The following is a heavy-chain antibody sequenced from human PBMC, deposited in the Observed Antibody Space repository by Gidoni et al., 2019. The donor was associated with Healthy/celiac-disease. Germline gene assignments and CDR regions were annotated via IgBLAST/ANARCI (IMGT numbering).Heavy chain of an antibody. CDR1: GGSISSYY. CDR2: IYYSGST. CDR3: ARGEAIAAREAYYFDY. V-gene: IGHV4-59*01. D-gene: IGHD6-6*01. J-gene: IGHJ4*02. Sequence: QVQLQESGPGLVKPSETLSLTCTVSGGSISSYYWSGIRQPPGKGLEWIGYIYYSGSTNYNPSLKSRVTISVDTSKNQVSLKLSSVTAADTAVYYCARGEAIAAREAYYFDYWGQGTLVTVSS.